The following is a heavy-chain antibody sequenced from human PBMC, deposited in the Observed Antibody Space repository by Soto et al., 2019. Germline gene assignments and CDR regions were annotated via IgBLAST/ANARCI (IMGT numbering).Heavy chain of an antibody. CDR1: GFTFSSYG. D-gene: IGHD5-18*01. CDR2: ISYDGSNK. CDR3: AKPLYSYGYDFDY. V-gene: IGHV3-30*18. Sequence: LRLSCAASGFTFSSYGMHWVRQAPGKGLEWVAVISYDGSNKYYADSVKGRFTISRDNSKNTLYLQMNSLRAEDTAVYYCAKPLYSYGYDFDYWGQGTLVTVSS. J-gene: IGHJ4*02.